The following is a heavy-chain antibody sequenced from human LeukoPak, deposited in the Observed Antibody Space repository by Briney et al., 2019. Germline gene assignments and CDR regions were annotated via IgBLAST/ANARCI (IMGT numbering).Heavy chain of an antibody. D-gene: IGHD6-19*01. CDR1: GYTFTGYY. CDR3: ARDGYSSGWYYFDY. CDR2: INPNSGGT. J-gene: IGHJ4*02. Sequence: ASVKVSCKASGYTFTGYYMHWVRQAPGQGLEWMGWINPNSGGTNYAQKFQGRVTMTRDTSISTAYMELSRLRSDDTAVYYCARDGYSSGWYYFDYWGQGTLVTVSS. V-gene: IGHV1-2*02.